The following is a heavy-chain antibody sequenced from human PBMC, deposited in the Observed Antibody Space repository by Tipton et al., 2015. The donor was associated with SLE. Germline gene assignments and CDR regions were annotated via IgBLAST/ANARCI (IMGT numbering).Heavy chain of an antibody. Sequence: SLRLSCVVSGITFRSYWMSWVRQAPGKGLEWVANIKQDGSEKYYVDSVKGRFTISRDNAKNSLYLQMNSLRVEDTALYYCARDYYDSSGPLDIWGQGTMVIVSS. CDR2: IKQDGSEK. V-gene: IGHV3-7*01. D-gene: IGHD3-22*01. CDR1: GITFRSYW. J-gene: IGHJ3*02. CDR3: ARDYYDSSGPLDI.